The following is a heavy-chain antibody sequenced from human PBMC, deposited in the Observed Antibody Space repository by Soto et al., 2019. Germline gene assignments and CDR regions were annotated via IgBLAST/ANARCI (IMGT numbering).Heavy chain of an antibody. J-gene: IGHJ5*02. Sequence: SETLSLTCTVSGVSMDSHYWAWIRQPPGKGLEWLGRIHYTGNTNYNAAFKSRVRISVDTSMKEFSLELTSVTAADTAVYYCAREGVRCYDDDCFARGLWWFAHWCQGTRVTVSS. CDR3: AREGVRCYDDDCFARGLWWFAH. CDR1: GVSMDSHY. CDR2: IHYTGNT. D-gene: IGHD3-16*01. V-gene: IGHV4-59*11.